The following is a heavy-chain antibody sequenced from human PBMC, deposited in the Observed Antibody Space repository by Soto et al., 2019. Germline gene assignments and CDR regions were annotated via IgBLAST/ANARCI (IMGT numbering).Heavy chain of an antibody. D-gene: IGHD1-7*01. Sequence: SVKVSCKASGYTFTSYGISWVRQAPGQGLEWMGWIIPIIGKTNYAQKFQGRVTITADKSTSTAYMELSSLRSEDTAVYYCARGTPSGVYYFDYWGQGTLVTVSS. J-gene: IGHJ4*02. V-gene: IGHV1-69*10. CDR2: IIPIIGKT. CDR3: ARGTPSGVYYFDY. CDR1: GYTFTSYG.